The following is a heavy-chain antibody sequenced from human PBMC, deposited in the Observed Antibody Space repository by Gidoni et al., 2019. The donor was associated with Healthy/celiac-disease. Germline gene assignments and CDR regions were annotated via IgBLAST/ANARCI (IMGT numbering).Heavy chain of an antibody. D-gene: IGHD2-21*02. V-gene: IGHV4-61*02. CDR3: ARVTCGGDCYFYYYYYYMDV. CDR1: GGSISSGSYY. CDR2: IYTSGSP. J-gene: IGHJ6*03. Sequence: QVQLQESGPGLVKPSQTLSLTCTVSGGSISSGSYYWSWIRQPAGKGLEWIGRIYTSGSPNYNPSLKSRVTISVDTSKNQFSLKLSSVTAADTAVYYCARVTCGGDCYFYYYYYYMDVWGKGTTVTVSS.